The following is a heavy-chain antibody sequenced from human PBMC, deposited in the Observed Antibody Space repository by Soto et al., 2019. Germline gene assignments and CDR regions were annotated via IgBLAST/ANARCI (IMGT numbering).Heavy chain of an antibody. CDR2: INPNSGVT. V-gene: IGHV1-2*02. Sequence: ASVKVSCKSSGYTFTAYYLHWVRQAPGQGLEWMGWINPNSGVTNYAQKFQDRVTMTRDTSISTAYMELDSLKSDDTAVYYCARIGVFARELGGWGQGTLVIVYS. CDR3: ARIGVFARELGG. J-gene: IGHJ4*02. D-gene: IGHD1-7*01. CDR1: GYTFTAYY.